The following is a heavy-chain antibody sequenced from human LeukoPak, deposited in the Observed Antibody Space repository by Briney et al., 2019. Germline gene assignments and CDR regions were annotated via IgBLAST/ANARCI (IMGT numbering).Heavy chain of an antibody. CDR3: ARSRTNRDVYNFYY. CDR1: GDSMSRYY. J-gene: IGHJ4*02. V-gene: IGHV4-59*08. D-gene: IGHD5-24*01. Sequence: NPSETLSLTCTVSGDSMSRYYWNWIRQPPGKGLEWIGYMSYSGSTNYNPSLNSRVTISTDSSKNQFSLNLTSVTAADTAVYYCARSRTNRDVYNFYYWGQGTLVTVSS. CDR2: MSYSGST.